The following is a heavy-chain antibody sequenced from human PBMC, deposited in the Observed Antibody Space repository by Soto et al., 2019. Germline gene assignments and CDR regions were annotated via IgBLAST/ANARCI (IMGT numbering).Heavy chain of an antibody. V-gene: IGHV3-49*03. Sequence: GGSLRLSCTASGFTFGDYAMSWFRQAPGKGLEWVGFIRSKAYGGTTEYAASVKGRFTISRDDSKSIAYLQMNSLKTEDTAVYYCTVSPPFDWSSDYFDYWGQGTLVTVSS. D-gene: IGHD3-9*01. J-gene: IGHJ4*02. CDR1: GFTFGDYA. CDR2: IRSKAYGGTT. CDR3: TVSPPFDWSSDYFDY.